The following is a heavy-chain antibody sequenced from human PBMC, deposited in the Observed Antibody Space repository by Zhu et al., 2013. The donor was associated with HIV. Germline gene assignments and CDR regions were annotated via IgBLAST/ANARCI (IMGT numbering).Heavy chain of an antibody. J-gene: IGHJ4*02. Sequence: QVHLVQSGAEVKKPGASVKVSCKASGYTLTGYYMHWVRQVPGQGFEWMGWINPDSGDTDYAQNFLGRVSITRDTSIGTAFMEVRRLTSDDTAVYYCARSLGLTFGVVVWGQGTLVTVSS. CDR2: INPDSGDT. D-gene: IGHD3-3*01. CDR1: GYTLTGYY. V-gene: IGHV1-2*02. CDR3: ARSLGLTFGVVV.